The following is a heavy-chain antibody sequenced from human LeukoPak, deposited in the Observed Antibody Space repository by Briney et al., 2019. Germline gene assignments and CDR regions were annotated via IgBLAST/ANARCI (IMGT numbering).Heavy chain of an antibody. CDR1: GYTFTSYD. CDR3: ARSYYDILTGYYLIDY. Sequence: ASVKVSCKASGYTFTSYDINWVRQATGQGLEWMGWISAYNGNTNYAQKLQGRVTMTTDTSTSTAYMELRSLRSDDTAVYYCARSYYDILTGYYLIDYWGQGTLVTVSS. CDR2: ISAYNGNT. D-gene: IGHD3-9*01. V-gene: IGHV1-18*01. J-gene: IGHJ4*02.